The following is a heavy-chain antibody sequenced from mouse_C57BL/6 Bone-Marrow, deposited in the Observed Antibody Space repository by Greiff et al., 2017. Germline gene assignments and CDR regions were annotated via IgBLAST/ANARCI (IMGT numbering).Heavy chain of an antibody. CDR2: IFPRDGST. V-gene: IGHV1-85*01. CDR3: ARSCYYGSKGMDY. J-gene: IGHJ4*01. CDR1: GYTFTSYD. Sequence: QVQLLQSGPELVKPGASVKLSCKASGYTFTSYDINWVKQRPGKGLEWIGWIFPRDGSTKYKEKFKGKATLTVDTSSSTAYMEIHSLTSEDSAVYFCARSCYYGSKGMDYWGQGTSVTVSS. D-gene: IGHD1-1*01.